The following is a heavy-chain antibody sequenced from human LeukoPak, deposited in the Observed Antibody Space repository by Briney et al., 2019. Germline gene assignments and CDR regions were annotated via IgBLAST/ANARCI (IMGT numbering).Heavy chain of an antibody. CDR1: GGSISSYY. D-gene: IGHD6-19*01. J-gene: IGHJ1*01. CDR2: IYYSGST. V-gene: IGHV4-59*01. CDR3: ARGMAVAGRSYFQH. Sequence: PSETLSLTCTVSGGSISSYYWSWIRQPPGKGLEWIGYIYYSGSTNYNPSLKSRVTISVDTSKNQFSLKLSSVTAADTAVYYCARGMAVAGRSYFQHWGQGTLVTVSS.